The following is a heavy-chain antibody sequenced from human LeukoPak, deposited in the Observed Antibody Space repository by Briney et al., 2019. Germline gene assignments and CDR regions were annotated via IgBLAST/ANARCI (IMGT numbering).Heavy chain of an antibody. J-gene: IGHJ4*02. D-gene: IGHD2-2*01. CDR1: GFTFSSYG. Sequence: GGSLRLSCAASGFTFSSYGMHWVRQAPGKGLEWVSFIRFDGSNKFYADSVKGRFTISRDNSKNTLYLQMSSLRVEDTAVYYCARGERGYCSSTTCYAVDWGQGTLVTVSS. CDR2: IRFDGSNK. CDR3: ARGERGYCSSTTCYAVD. V-gene: IGHV3-30*02.